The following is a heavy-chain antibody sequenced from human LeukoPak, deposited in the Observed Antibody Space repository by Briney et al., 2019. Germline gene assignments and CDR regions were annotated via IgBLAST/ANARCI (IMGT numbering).Heavy chain of an antibody. D-gene: IGHD3-22*01. V-gene: IGHV4-59*01. CDR3: ARAFYDSSGYYPEGYYYMDV. CDR2: IYYSGST. CDR1: GGSISSYY. J-gene: IGHJ6*03. Sequence: SETLSLTCTVSGGSISSYYWSWIRQPPGKGLEWIGYIYYSGSTNYNPSLKSRVTISVDTSKNQFSLKLSSVTAADTAVYYCARAFYDSSGYYPEGYYYMDVWGKGTTVTVSS.